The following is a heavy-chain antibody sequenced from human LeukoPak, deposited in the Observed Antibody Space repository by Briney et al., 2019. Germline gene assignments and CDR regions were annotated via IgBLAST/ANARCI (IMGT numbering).Heavy chain of an antibody. D-gene: IGHD6-13*01. CDR2: TYYRSKWYN. V-gene: IGHV6-1*01. J-gene: IGHJ5*02. Sequence: SETLSLTCTVSGGSISSYYWNWIRQSPSRGLEWLGRTYYRSKWYNDYAVSVKSRITINPDTSKNQFSLQLNSVTPEDTAVYYCARDRRAPYSSSWLGFDPWGQGTLVTVSS. CDR3: ARDRRAPYSSSWLGFDP. CDR1: GGSISSYY.